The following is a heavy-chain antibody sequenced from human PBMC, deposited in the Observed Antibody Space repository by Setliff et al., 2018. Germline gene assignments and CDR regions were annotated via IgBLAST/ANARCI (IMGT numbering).Heavy chain of an antibody. CDR3: AISTIFGVVSPTPDAFDI. D-gene: IGHD3-3*01. CDR2: ISAYNGNT. Sequence: ASVKVSCKVSGYRLIEVSMHWVRQAPGQGLEWMGWISAYNGNTNYAQKFQGRVTITADKSTSTAYMELSRLRSEDTAVYYCAISTIFGVVSPTPDAFDIWGQGTMVTVSS. J-gene: IGHJ3*02. V-gene: IGHV1-24*01. CDR1: GYRLIEVS.